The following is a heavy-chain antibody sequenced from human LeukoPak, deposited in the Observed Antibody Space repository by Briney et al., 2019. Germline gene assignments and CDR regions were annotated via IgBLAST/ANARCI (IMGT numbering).Heavy chain of an antibody. CDR3: AREILYDYVIDS. J-gene: IGHJ4*02. CDR2: ISAYNGNT. Sequence: ASVKVSCKASGYTFTSYGISWVRQAPGQGLEWMGWISAYNGNTNYAQKLQGRVTVTTDTSTSTAYMELRSLRSDDTAAYYCAREILYDYVIDSWGQGTLVTVSS. CDR1: GYTFTSYG. V-gene: IGHV1-18*01. D-gene: IGHD3-16*01.